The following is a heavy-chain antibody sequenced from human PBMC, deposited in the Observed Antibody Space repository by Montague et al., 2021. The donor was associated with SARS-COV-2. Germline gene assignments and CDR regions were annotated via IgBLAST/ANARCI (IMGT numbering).Heavy chain of an antibody. CDR2: IKQDGSEK. V-gene: IGHV3-7*01. D-gene: IGHD6-13*01. J-gene: IGHJ4*02. Sequence: SLRLSCAASGFTFSSYWMSWVRQAPGKGLEWVATIKQDGSEKYYVDSVKGRFAISRDNAKNSPHLQMNSLRAEDTAVYYCAAGQSSSWLWGQGTLVTVSS. CDR1: GFTFSSYW. CDR3: AAGQSSSWL.